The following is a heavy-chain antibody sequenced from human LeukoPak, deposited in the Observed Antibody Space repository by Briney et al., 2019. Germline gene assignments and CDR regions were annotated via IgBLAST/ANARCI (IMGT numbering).Heavy chain of an antibody. V-gene: IGHV3-9*01. CDR3: AKVHSGYDFNWYFDL. Sequence: GGSLRLSCAASGFTFDDYAMHWDRQAPGKGLEWVSDISWNSGSIGYADSVKGRFTISRDNAKNSLYLQMNSLRAEDTALYYCAKVHSGYDFNWYFDLWGRGTLVTVSS. CDR1: GFTFDDYA. D-gene: IGHD5-12*01. CDR2: ISWNSGSI. J-gene: IGHJ2*01.